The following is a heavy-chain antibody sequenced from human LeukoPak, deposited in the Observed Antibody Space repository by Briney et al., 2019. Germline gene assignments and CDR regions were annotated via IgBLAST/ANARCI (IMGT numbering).Heavy chain of an antibody. CDR1: GGSFSGYY. CDR2: INHSGST. Sequence: PSETLSLTCAVYGGSFSGYYWSWIRQPPGKGLEWIGEINHSGSTNYNPSLKSRVTISVDTSKNQFSLKLSSVTAADTAVYYCARGRGAWYSSSWCRFDPWGQGTLVTVSS. V-gene: IGHV4-34*01. D-gene: IGHD6-13*01. CDR3: ARGRGAWYSSSWCRFDP. J-gene: IGHJ5*02.